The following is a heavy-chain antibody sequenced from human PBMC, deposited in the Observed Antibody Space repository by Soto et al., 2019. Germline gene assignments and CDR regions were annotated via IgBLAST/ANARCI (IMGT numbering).Heavy chain of an antibody. V-gene: IGHV3-30*03. CDR1: GFTFSSYG. CDR3: ASPWDPYYYYGMDV. J-gene: IGHJ6*02. Sequence: PGGSLRPSCAASGFTFSSYGMHWVRQAPGKGLEWVAVISYDGSNKYYADSVKGRFTISRDNSKNTLYLQMNSLRAEDTAVYYCASPWDPYYYYGMDVWGQGTTVTVSS. CDR2: ISYDGSNK. D-gene: IGHD1-26*01.